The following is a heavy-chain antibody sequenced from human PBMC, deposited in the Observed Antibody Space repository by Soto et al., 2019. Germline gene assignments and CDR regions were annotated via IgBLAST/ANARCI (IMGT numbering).Heavy chain of an antibody. D-gene: IGHD3-3*01. V-gene: IGHV3-9*01. CDR3: AKDMAHYDFWGNNAPALDV. J-gene: IGHJ6*02. CDR1: GFTFEDSV. Sequence: EGQLVESGGGLVQPGRSLRLSCAASGFTFEDSVMHWVRQAPGKGLEWVSGISWNSDSRAYGDSVKGRFTISRDNAKDSVYVQMSSLRAENTALYYCAKDMAHYDFWGNNAPALDVWGQGTTVIVSS. CDR2: ISWNSDSR.